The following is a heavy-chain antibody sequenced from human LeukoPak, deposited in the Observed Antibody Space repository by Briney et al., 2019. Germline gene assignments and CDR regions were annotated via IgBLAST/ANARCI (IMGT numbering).Heavy chain of an antibody. Sequence: GGSLRLSCAASGFTFSSYSMNWVRQAPGKGLEWVSSISSSSSYIYYADSVKGRFTISRDNSKNTLYLQMNSLRAEDTAVYYCAKPYRDPVVPAASGYFDYWGQGTLVTVSS. CDR3: AKPYRDPVVPAASGYFDY. J-gene: IGHJ4*02. D-gene: IGHD2-2*01. CDR2: ISSSSSYI. CDR1: GFTFSSYS. V-gene: IGHV3-21*04.